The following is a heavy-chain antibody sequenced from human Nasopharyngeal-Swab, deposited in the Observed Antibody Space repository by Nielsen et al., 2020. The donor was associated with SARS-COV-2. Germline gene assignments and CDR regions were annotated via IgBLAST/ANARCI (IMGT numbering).Heavy chain of an antibody. CDR2: INPSGDGT. J-gene: IGHJ4*02. CDR1: GYTFSRYY. D-gene: IGHD6-6*01. CDR3: ARLMGTSSSSPFDY. Sequence: ASVKVSCKASGYTFSRYYMHWVRQAPGQGLEWMGIINPSGDGTTYAQNFQGRVTMTRDTSTSTVYMELSSLRFDDTAVYYCARLMGTSSSSPFDYCGQGTLVTVSS. V-gene: IGHV1-46*01.